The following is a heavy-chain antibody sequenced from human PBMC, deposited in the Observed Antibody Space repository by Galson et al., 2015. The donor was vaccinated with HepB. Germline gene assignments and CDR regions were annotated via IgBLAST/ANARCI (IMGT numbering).Heavy chain of an antibody. CDR1: GYTFTSYG. CDR3: ARERIAVAGGGNWFDP. D-gene: IGHD6-19*01. CDR2: ISAYNGNT. Sequence: SVKVSCKASGYTFTSYGISWVRQAPGQGLEWMGWISAYNGNTNYAQKLQGRVTMTTDTSTSTAYMELRSLRSDDTAVYYCARERIAVAGGGNWFDPWGQGTLVTVSS. J-gene: IGHJ5*02. V-gene: IGHV1-18*04.